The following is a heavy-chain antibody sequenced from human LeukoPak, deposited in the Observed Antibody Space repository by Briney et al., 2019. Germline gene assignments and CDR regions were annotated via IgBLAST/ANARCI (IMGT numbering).Heavy chain of an antibody. CDR2: IYYSGST. CDR1: GGSISSSSYY. Sequence: TSETLSLTCTVSGGSISSSSYYWGWIRQPPGKGLEWIGSIYYSGSTYYNPSLKSRVTISVDTSKNQFSLKLSSVTAADTAVYYCARDGRMVRGVMSGEVKPFDYWGQGTLVTVSS. J-gene: IGHJ4*02. D-gene: IGHD3-10*01. V-gene: IGHV4-39*07. CDR3: ARDGRMVRGVMSGEVKPFDY.